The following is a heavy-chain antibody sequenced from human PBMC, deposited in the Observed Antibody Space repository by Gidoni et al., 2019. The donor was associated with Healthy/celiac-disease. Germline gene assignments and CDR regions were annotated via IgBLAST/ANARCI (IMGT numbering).Heavy chain of an antibody. Sequence: QVQLQQWGAGLLKPSEPLSLTCAVYGWSFRRYYWGWIRQPSGKGLEGIGEINTSGSTNYKPSRKSRVTISVDTSKNQFSLKLSSVTAADTAVYYCARGRPRYYGSGSYHFDYWGQGTLVTVSS. CDR1: GWSFRRYY. CDR2: INTSGST. J-gene: IGHJ4*02. D-gene: IGHD3-10*01. V-gene: IGHV4-34*01. CDR3: ARGRPRYYGSGSYHFDY.